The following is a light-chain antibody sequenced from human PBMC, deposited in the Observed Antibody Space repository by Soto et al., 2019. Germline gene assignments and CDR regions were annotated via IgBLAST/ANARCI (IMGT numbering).Light chain of an antibody. Sequence: EIVLTQSPGTLSLSPGERATLSCRASQSVSSSYLAWYQQKPGQAPRLLIYGAASRATGIPDRFSGSGSGTDVTLTISRLEPEVFAVYYCQQYGSSPTFGQGTKVGIK. CDR2: GAA. J-gene: IGKJ1*01. CDR1: QSVSSSY. CDR3: QQYGSSPT. V-gene: IGKV3-20*01.